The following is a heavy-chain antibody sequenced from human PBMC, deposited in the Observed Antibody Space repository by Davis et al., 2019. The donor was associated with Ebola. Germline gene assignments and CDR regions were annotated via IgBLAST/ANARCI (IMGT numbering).Heavy chain of an antibody. J-gene: IGHJ5*02. Sequence: ASVKISCKASGYTFAAHYIHWLRQAPGQGFEWVGRINPNFGGTIYAQKFQGRVTMTIDTSINTAYMELDRLKSDDTALYYCARGHTYGRWDDRFDPWGQGTLVTVSS. D-gene: IGHD5-18*01. CDR2: INPNFGGT. V-gene: IGHV1-2*06. CDR1: GYTFAAHY. CDR3: ARGHTYGRWDDRFDP.